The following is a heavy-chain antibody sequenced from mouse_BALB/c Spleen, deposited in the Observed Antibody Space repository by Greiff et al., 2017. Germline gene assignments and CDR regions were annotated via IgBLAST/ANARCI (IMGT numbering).Heavy chain of an antibody. D-gene: IGHD2-14*01. CDR2: ISSGSSTI. Sequence: EVQLVESGGGLVQPGGSRKLSCAASGFTFSSFGMHWVRQAPEKGLEWVAYISSGSSTIYYADTVKGRFTISRDNPKNTLFLQMTSLRSEDTAMYYCARGRYEAMDYWGQGTSVTVSS. J-gene: IGHJ4*01. V-gene: IGHV5-17*02. CDR3: ARGRYEAMDY. CDR1: GFTFSSFG.